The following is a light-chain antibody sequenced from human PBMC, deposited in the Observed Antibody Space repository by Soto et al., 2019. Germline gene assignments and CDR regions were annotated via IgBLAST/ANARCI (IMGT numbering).Light chain of an antibody. V-gene: IGLV1-40*01. J-gene: IGLJ1*01. CDR2: GNN. CDR3: QSYATGLSVLYV. CDR1: SSNIGAGYD. Sequence: QPVLTQPPSVSGAPGQRVTISCTGSSSNIGAGYDVHWYQQLPGTAPNLLIYGNNNRPSGVPDRFSGSKSGTSASLAVTGLQAEDEADYYCQSYATGLSVLYVFGTGTKLTVL.